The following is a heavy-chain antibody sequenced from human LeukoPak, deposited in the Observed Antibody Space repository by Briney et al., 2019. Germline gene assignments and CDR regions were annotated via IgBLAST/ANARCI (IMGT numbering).Heavy chain of an antibody. CDR1: GFTFSSYR. CDR2: ISNSSSYI. CDR3: ARDISPPPYFDY. J-gene: IGHJ4*02. Sequence: GGSLRLSCAASGFTFSSYRMNWVRQAPGKGLEWVSSISNSSSYIYYAASVKGRFTISRDNAKNSLYPQMNSLRAEDTAVYYCARDISPPPYFDYWGQGTLVTVSS. V-gene: IGHV3-21*01.